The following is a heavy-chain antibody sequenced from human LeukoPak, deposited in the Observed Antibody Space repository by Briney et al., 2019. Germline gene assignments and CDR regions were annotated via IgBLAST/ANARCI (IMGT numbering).Heavy chain of an antibody. D-gene: IGHD6-13*01. CDR3: ARGNWVYSSSWYSPVDY. CDR2: IYTSGST. CDR1: GGSISSRSYY. J-gene: IGHJ4*02. Sequence: PSETLSLTCTVSGGSISSRSYYWGWIRQPPGKGLEWIGRIYTSGSTNYNPSLKSRVTISVDTSKNQFSLKLSSVTAADTAVYYCARGNWVYSSSWYSPVDYWGQGTLVTVSS. V-gene: IGHV4-61*02.